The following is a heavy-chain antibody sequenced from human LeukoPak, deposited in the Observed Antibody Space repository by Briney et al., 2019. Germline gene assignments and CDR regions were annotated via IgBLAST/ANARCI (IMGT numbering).Heavy chain of an antibody. CDR2: IIPIFGTA. D-gene: IGHD4-17*01. CDR1: GGTFSSYA. V-gene: IGHV1-69*13. CDR3: ARGTPGYGDYLYYFDY. Sequence: SVKVSCKASGGTFSSYAISWVRQAPGQGLEWMGGIIPIFGTANYAQKFQGRVTITADESTSTAYMELSSLRSEDTAVYYCARGTPGYGDYLYYFDYWGQGTLVTVSS. J-gene: IGHJ4*02.